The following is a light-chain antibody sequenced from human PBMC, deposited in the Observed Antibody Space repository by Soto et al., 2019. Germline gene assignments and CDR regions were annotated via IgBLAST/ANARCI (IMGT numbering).Light chain of an antibody. CDR2: TGA. J-gene: IGKJ4*01. CDR1: QGISSW. CDR3: HQANSFPRT. Sequence: DIQMTQSPSSVSASVGDRVSITCRASQGISSWLAWSQQKPGRAPKLLIYTGASLQSGVPSRFSGTGSGTDFTLTISSLQPEDVATYYCHQANSFPRTFGGGTKVEIK. V-gene: IGKV1-12*01.